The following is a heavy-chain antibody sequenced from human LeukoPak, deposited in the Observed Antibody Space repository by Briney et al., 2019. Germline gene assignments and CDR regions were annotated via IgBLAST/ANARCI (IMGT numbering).Heavy chain of an antibody. Sequence: KPSETLSLTCAVYGGSFSGYYWSWIRQPPGKGLEWIGEINHSGSTNYNPSLKSRVTISVDTSKNQFSLKLSSVPAADTAVYYCARVVGDCSSTSCYNMDVWGKGTTVTVSS. CDR3: ARVVGDCSSTSCYNMDV. CDR2: INHSGST. V-gene: IGHV4-34*01. CDR1: GGSFSGYY. J-gene: IGHJ6*03. D-gene: IGHD2-2*02.